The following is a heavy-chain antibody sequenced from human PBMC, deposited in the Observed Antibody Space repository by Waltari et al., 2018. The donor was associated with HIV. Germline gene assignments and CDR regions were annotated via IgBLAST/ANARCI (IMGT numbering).Heavy chain of an antibody. D-gene: IGHD1-26*01. Sequence: QVQFVQSGAEVKKPGASVKISCKTSGHTFTSYAIHWVRQAPGQRLEWMGWINTANGNTEYSQTLQGRVTMTWDTSAGTVYMDLRSLRSEDTALYYCARGGWELYWGQGTLVTVSS. V-gene: IGHV1-3*04. CDR1: GHTFTSYA. J-gene: IGHJ4*02. CDR3: ARGGWELY. CDR2: INTANGNT.